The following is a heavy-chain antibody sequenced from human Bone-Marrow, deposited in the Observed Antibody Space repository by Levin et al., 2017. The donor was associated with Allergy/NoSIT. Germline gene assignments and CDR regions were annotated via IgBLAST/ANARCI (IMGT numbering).Heavy chain of an antibody. CDR2: IKQDGSEK. CDR1: GFIFTNYW. D-gene: IGHD2-8*01. Sequence: GESLKISCAASGFIFTNYWMSWVRQAPGKGLEWVANIKQDGSEKVYVDSAKGRFTISRDNAKNSLYLQMNSLRAEDTAVYYCARDLRPASPRSGLMYWGQGTVVTVSS. J-gene: IGHJ4*02. V-gene: IGHV3-7*04. CDR3: ARDLRPASPRSGLMY.